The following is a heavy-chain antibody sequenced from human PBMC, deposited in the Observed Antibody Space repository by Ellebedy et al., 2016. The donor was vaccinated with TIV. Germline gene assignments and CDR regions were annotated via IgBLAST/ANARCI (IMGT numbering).Heavy chain of an antibody. D-gene: IGHD4-23*01. CDR3: ARQIGGYGGRFDP. CDR2: IFYTGVT. V-gene: IGHV4-39*01. J-gene: IGHJ5*02. CDR1: GASIATGSYY. Sequence: MPSETLSPTCSVSGASIATGSYYWAWLRQPPGKGLEWIASIFYTGVTYYTSSLESRLTISVDTSKNQFSLQLRSVTVADSALYYCARQIGGYGGRFDPWGQGARVTVSS.